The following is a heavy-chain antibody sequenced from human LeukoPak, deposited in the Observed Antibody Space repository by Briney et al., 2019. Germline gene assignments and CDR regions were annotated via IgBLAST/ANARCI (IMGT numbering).Heavy chain of an antibody. D-gene: IGHD6-6*01. J-gene: IGHJ4*02. CDR3: ARASLAARPGDY. CDR2: ISAYNGNT. CDR1: GYAFTSYG. V-gene: IGHV1-18*01. Sequence: GASVKVSCKASGYAFTSYGISWVRQAPGQGLEWMGWISAYNGNTNYAQKLQGRVTMTTDTSTSPAYMELRSLRSDDTAVYYCARASLAARPGDYWGQGTLVTVSS.